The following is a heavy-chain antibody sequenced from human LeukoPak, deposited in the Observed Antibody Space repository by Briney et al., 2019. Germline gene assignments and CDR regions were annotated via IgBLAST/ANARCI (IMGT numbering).Heavy chain of an antibody. Sequence: ASVKVSCKASGYTFTGYYMHWVRQAPGQGLEWMGWINPNSGGTNYAQKFQGRVTMTRDTSISTAYMELSGLRSDDTAVYYCARSLRQYSSGYSPWGQGTLVTVSS. CDR1: GYTFTGYY. CDR3: ARSLRQYSSGYSP. J-gene: IGHJ5*02. V-gene: IGHV1-2*02. D-gene: IGHD6-25*01. CDR2: INPNSGGT.